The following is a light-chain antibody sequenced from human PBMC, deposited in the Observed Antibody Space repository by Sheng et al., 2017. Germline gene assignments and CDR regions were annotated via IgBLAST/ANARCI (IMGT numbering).Light chain of an antibody. CDR1: QSVSSD. CDR3: QQGGMFPLT. Sequence: EIVVTQSPATLSLSPGDTATLSCRASQSVSSDLAWYQQKPGQAPSLLIYGASSRATGIPDRFIGSASGTEFTLTINTLQPEDFATYYCQQGGMFPLTFGGGRTWXSX. CDR2: GAS. V-gene: IGKV3D-15*01. J-gene: IGKJ4*01.